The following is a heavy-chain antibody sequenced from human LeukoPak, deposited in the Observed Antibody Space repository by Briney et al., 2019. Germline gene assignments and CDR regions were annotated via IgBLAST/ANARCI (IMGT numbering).Heavy chain of an antibody. CDR3: ARKGYDILTGYFRPANWFDP. Sequence: SSETLSLTCAVYGGSFSGYYWSWIRQPPGKGLEWIGEINHSGSTNYNPSLKSRVTISVDTSKNQFSLKLSSVTAADTAVYYCARKGYDILTGYFRPANWFDPWGQGTLVTVSS. CDR2: INHSGST. CDR1: GGSFSGYY. J-gene: IGHJ5*02. V-gene: IGHV4-34*01. D-gene: IGHD3-9*01.